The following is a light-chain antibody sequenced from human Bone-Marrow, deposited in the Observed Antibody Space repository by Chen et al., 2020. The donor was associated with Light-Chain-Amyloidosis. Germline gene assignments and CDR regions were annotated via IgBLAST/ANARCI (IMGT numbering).Light chain of an antibody. Sequence: QYALTQPASVSGPPGQSITISCTGTSSDVGGDNHGSWYQPHPAKAPKLMIYAVTNRPSWVPYRFSRSKSDITASLTISGLQTEDEADYFCSSYTITNTLVFGSGTRVTVL. V-gene: IGLV2-14*01. CDR1: SSDVGGDNH. CDR3: SSYTITNTLV. CDR2: AVT. J-gene: IGLJ1*01.